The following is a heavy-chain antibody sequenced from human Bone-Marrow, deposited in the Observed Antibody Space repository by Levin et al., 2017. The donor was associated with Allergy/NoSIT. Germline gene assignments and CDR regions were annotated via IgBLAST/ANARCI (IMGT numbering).Heavy chain of an antibody. CDR2: INAGNGNT. V-gene: IGHV1-3*01. Sequence: ASVKVSCKASGYTFTSYAMHWVRQAPGQRLEWMGWINAGNGNTKYSQKFQGRVTITRDTSASTAYMELSSLRSEDTAVYYCARLGGPLCSGGSCYISWFDPWGQGTLVTVSS. CDR3: ARLGGPLCSGGSCYISWFDP. D-gene: IGHD2-15*01. J-gene: IGHJ5*02. CDR1: GYTFTSYA.